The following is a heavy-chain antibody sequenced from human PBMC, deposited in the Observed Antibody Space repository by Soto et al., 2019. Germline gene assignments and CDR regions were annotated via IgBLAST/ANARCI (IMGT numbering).Heavy chain of an antibody. CDR1: GFSLTNNKMG. J-gene: IGHJ6*02. CDR2: IFSSDEK. V-gene: IGHV2-26*01. D-gene: IGHD5-12*01. CDR3: ARISGGSPYYYALDV. Sequence: PTLVNTTETLTLTCTVSGFSLTNNKMGVSWIRQPPGKALEWLANIFSSDEKSYSTSLKSRVTISQDTSKSQVVLKVTNMDPVDTATYYCARISGGSPYYYALDVWGQGTTVTVSS.